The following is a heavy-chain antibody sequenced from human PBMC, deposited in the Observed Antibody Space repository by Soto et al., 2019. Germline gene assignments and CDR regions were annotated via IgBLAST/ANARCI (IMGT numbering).Heavy chain of an antibody. D-gene: IGHD3-22*01. V-gene: IGHV3-30-3*01. CDR2: ISYDGTIK. Sequence: QVQLVESGGGVVQPGRSLRLSCAASGFTFSSYAMHWLRQAPGKGLEWVAVISYDGTIKYYADSVKGRFTISRDNSKNTLYLQMNSLRAEDTAVYYCARDLYDSFDYWGQGTLVAVSS. J-gene: IGHJ4*02. CDR1: GFTFSSYA. CDR3: ARDLYDSFDY.